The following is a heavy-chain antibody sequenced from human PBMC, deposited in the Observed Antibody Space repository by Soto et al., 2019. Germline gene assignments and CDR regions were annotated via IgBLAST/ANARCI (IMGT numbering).Heavy chain of an antibody. CDR1: GFTFGSYG. CDR2: ISCDGSDK. CDR3: AKDLARSGGVYYFYALDV. D-gene: IGHD2-15*01. Sequence: VQVVESGGGVVQPWRSLRLSCAASGFTFGSYGMHWVRQAPGRGLEWVAVISCDGSDKFYADSVKGRFTISRDNSKNRLYLQMDSLTFEDTAVYYCAKDLARSGGVYYFYALDVWGQGTTVTVS. J-gene: IGHJ6*02. V-gene: IGHV3-30*18.